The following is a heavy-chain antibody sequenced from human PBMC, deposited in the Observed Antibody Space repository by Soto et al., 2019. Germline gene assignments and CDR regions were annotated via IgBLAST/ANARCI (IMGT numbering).Heavy chain of an antibody. Sequence: SETLSLTCTVSGGSISSYYWSWIRQPPGKGLEWIGYIYYSGSTDYNPSLKSRVTISVDTSQNQFSLRLSSVTAADTAVYYCANLHTSIAANYWGQGTLVTVSS. J-gene: IGHJ4*02. CDR2: IYYSGST. V-gene: IGHV4-59*01. D-gene: IGHD6-13*01. CDR1: GGSISSYY. CDR3: ANLHTSIAANY.